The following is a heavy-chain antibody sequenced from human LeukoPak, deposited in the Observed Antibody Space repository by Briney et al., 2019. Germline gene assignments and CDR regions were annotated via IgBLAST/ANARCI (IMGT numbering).Heavy chain of an antibody. Sequence: PSETLSLTCTVSGGSISSYYWSWIRQPPGKGLEWIGYIYYSGSTNYNPSLKSRVTISVDTSKNQFSLKLSSVTAADTAVYYCAREWPGTYYYDSSGYYDYWGQGTLVTVSS. CDR3: AREWPGTYYYDSSGYYDY. CDR1: GGSISSYY. D-gene: IGHD3-22*01. CDR2: IYYSGST. V-gene: IGHV4-59*12. J-gene: IGHJ4*02.